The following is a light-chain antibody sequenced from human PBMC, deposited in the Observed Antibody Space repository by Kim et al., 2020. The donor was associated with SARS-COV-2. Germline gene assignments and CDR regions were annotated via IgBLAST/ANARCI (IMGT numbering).Light chain of an antibody. CDR2: EVS. CDR1: RSDFPFHY. J-gene: IGLJ1*01. CDR3: ASHAPNIYM. V-gene: IGLV2-8*01. Sequence: PGQSVAISYSGTRSDFPFHYVSWYQPYPGKAPKLIMYEVSKRPSGVPVRFSGSKSGNTASLTVSGLQAEDEADYYCASHAPNIYMFGTGTKVTVL.